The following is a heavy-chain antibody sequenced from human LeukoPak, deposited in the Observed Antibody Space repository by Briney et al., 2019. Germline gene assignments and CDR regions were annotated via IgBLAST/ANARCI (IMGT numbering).Heavy chain of an antibody. CDR1: GGSISNYY. CDR3: ARDNTGCIDY. Sequence: SETLSLTCTVSGVSGGSISNYYWNWIRQPPGKGLEWIGYINYSGSTNYNPSLKSRVTMSVDTSKNQVSLKLTSVTAADTAVYYCARDNTGCIDYWGQGTLVTVSS. V-gene: IGHV4-59*01. J-gene: IGHJ4*02. D-gene: IGHD2-8*02. CDR2: INYSGST.